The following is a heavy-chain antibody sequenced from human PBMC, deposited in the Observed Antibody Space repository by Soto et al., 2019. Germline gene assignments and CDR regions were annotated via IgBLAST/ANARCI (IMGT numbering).Heavy chain of an antibody. Sequence: GGSLRLSCAASGFTFSSYAMSWVRQAPGKGLEWVSAISGSGGSTYYADSVKGRFTISRDNSKNTLYLQMNSLRAEDTAVYYCVKDHGTAMIRGGLDSWGQGTLVTVSS. CDR1: GFTFSSYA. V-gene: IGHV3-23*01. D-gene: IGHD3-10*01. J-gene: IGHJ4*02. CDR2: ISGSGGST. CDR3: VKDHGTAMIRGGLDS.